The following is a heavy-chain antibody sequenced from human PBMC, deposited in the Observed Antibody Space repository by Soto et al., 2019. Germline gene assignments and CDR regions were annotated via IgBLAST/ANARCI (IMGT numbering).Heavy chain of an antibody. CDR2: IIPILGIA. D-gene: IGHD6-19*01. V-gene: IGHV1-69*02. J-gene: IGHJ4*02. CDR1: GGTFSSYT. CDR3: ARGGAEYSSGWYYFDY. Sequence: QVQLVQSGAEVKKPGSSVKVSCKASGGTFSSYTISWVRQAPGQGLEWMGRIIPILGIANYAQKFQGRVTITADKSTSTAYMELSSLRSEDTAVYYCARGGAEYSSGWYYFDYWGQGTLVTVSS.